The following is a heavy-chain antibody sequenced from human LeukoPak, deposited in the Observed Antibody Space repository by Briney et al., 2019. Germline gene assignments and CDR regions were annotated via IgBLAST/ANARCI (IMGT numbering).Heavy chain of an antibody. CDR1: GFTFSSYA. J-gene: IGHJ4*02. CDR3: AKVRAYYYDSSGYYYLDY. V-gene: IGHV3-23*01. Sequence: GGSLRLSCAASGFTFSSYAMSWVRQAPGKGLEWVSAISGSGGSTYYADSVKGRFTISRDNSKNTLYLQMNSLRAEDTAAYYCAKVRAYYYDSSGYYYLDYWGQGTLVTVSS. D-gene: IGHD3-22*01. CDR2: ISGSGGST.